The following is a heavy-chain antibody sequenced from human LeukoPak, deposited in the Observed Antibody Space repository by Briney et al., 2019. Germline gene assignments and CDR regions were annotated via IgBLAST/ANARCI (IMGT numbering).Heavy chain of an antibody. D-gene: IGHD3-10*02. CDR3: ARGTMFPYYFDY. V-gene: IGHV3-74*01. Sequence: GGSLRLSCAASGFTFSNYWMHWVRQVPGKGLVWVSLIHSDGSTIIYADSVKGRFTISRDNAKNSLYLQMNSLRAEDTAVYYCARGTMFPYYFDYWGQGTLVTVSS. CDR2: IHSDGSTI. J-gene: IGHJ4*02. CDR1: GFTFSNYW.